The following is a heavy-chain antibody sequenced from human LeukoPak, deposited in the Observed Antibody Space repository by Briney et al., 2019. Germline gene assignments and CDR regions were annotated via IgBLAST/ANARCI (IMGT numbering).Heavy chain of an antibody. D-gene: IGHD5-24*01. CDR2: IIPIFGTA. Sequence: ASVKVSCKASGGTFSSYAISWVRQAPGQGLEWMGGIIPIFGTANYAQKFQGRVTLTKDTAASTAYMELSGLTSEDTAVYYCAKDHGKSGSFDYWGQGTLVTVS. CDR3: AKDHGKSGSFDY. V-gene: IGHV1-69*05. J-gene: IGHJ4*02. CDR1: GGTFSSYA.